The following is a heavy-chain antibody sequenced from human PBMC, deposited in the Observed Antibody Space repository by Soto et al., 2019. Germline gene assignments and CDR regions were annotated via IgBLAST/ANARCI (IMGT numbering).Heavy chain of an antibody. CDR1: GYSFTSYW. Sequence: PGECLKSSCKGSGYSFTSYWIGWVRQMPGKGLEWMGIIYPGDSDTRYSPSFQGQVTISADKSISTAYLQWSSLKASDTAMYYCARSTYYDILTGYYKGDAFDIWGQGTIVTVSS. V-gene: IGHV5-51*01. D-gene: IGHD3-9*01. CDR2: IYPGDSDT. CDR3: ARSTYYDILTGYYKGDAFDI. J-gene: IGHJ3*02.